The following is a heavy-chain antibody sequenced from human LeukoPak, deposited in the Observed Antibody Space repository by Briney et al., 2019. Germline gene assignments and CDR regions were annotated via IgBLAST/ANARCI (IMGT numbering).Heavy chain of an antibody. V-gene: IGHV3-7*01. D-gene: IGHD1-26*01. CDR2: VKQEETEK. Sequence: GGSLRLSCAAPGFTFSRYWMTWVRRTRGKGGEWVANVKQEETEKYYRDTVSGRLTISRDNAKNSLYLKMNSLRAEDTGFYYCTRDTGGSGSYPDYWGQGTLVPVSS. CDR3: TRDTGGSGSYPDY. J-gene: IGHJ4*02. CDR1: GFTFSRYW.